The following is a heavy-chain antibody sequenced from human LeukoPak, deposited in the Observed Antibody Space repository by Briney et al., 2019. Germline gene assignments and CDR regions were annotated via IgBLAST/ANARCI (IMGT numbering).Heavy chain of an antibody. V-gene: IGHV3-48*02. CDR2: ISSSGGTK. D-gene: IGHD3-9*01. J-gene: IGHJ4*02. CDR1: GISVSSNY. Sequence: GGSLRLSCAASGISVSSNYMSWVRQAPGKGLEWVSYISSSGGTKYYAASVKGRFTISRDNAKNSLYLQMNSLRDEDTAVYYCARDITSDWSYWGQGTLVTVSS. CDR3: ARDITSDWSY.